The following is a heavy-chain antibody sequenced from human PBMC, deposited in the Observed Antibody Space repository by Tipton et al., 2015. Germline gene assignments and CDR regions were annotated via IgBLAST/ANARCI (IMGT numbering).Heavy chain of an antibody. CDR3: ATVMGPSYGDYVAC. Sequence: SLRLSCAASGFTFSSYWMSWVRQAPGKALEWVANITQDGSEKYYVDSVKGRFSISRDNAKNSLNLQLNSLGAEDTAVYYCATVMGPSYGDYVACWGQGALVTVSS. D-gene: IGHD4-17*01. CDR1: GFTFSSYW. J-gene: IGHJ4*02. V-gene: IGHV3-7*01. CDR2: ITQDGSEK.